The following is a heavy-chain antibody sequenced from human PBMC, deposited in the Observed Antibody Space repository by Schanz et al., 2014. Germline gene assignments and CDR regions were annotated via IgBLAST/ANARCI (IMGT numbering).Heavy chain of an antibody. D-gene: IGHD3-9*01. CDR3: ARGWGYDALTGYVF. V-gene: IGHV1-18*04. CDR2: ISGYNGNT. CDR1: GYTFRHYG. Sequence: QVQVVQSGAEVKKPGASVKVSCKASGYTFRHYGISWLRQAPGQGLEWMGYISGYNGNTNYAPKVQDRVTMTTDTSTSTAYMELRSLRSDDTAVYYCARGWGYDALTGYVFWGQGTLVTVSS. J-gene: IGHJ4*02.